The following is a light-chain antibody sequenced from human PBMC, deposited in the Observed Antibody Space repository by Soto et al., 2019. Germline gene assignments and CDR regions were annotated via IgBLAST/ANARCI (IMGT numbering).Light chain of an antibody. CDR1: QSVRSN. J-gene: IGKJ4*01. CDR3: QQRSNWPPVT. V-gene: IGKV3-11*01. CDR2: DAS. Sequence: EKVMTQAPATLSVSQGERPTLSCRPSQSVRSNLAWYQQKPGQPPRLLIYDASTRATRIPSRFSGSGSGTEFTLTISSLDPEDFAVYYCQQRSNWPPVTFGGGTKVDIK.